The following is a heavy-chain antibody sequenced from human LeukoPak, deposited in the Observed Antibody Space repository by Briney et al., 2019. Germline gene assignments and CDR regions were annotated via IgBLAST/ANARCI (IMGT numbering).Heavy chain of an antibody. J-gene: IGHJ6*02. CDR3: ARRTLIANDYYNCCMDV. Sequence: ASVKVSCKASGYTFTSYDINWVRQATGQGLEWMGWMNPNSGNTGYAQKFQGRVTMTRNTSISTAYMELSSLRSEDTAVYYCARRTLIANDYYNCCMDVWGQGTTVIVSS. D-gene: IGHD2/OR15-2a*01. CDR1: GYTFTSYD. CDR2: MNPNSGNT. V-gene: IGHV1-8*01.